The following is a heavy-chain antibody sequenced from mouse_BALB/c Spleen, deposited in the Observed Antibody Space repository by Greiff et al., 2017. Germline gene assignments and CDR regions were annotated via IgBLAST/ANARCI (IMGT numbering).Heavy chain of an antibody. CDR3: ARGGGNYLPWFAY. V-gene: IGHV1-14*01. J-gene: IGHJ3*01. CDR2: INPYNDGT. Sequence: EVQLVESGPELVKPGASVKMSCKASGYTFTSYVMHWVKQKPGQGLEWIGYINPYNDGTKYNEKFKGKATLTSDKSSSTAYMELSSLTSEDSAVYYCARGGGNYLPWFAYWGQGTLVTVSA. D-gene: IGHD2-1*01. CDR1: GYTFTSYV.